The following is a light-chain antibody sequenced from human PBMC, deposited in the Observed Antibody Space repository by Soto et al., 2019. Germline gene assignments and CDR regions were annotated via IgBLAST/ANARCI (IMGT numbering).Light chain of an antibody. CDR3: QQYNNWPPWT. Sequence: IVMTQSPATLSVSPGERATLSCRASQSVSSNLAWYQQNPGQAPRLLIYGASTRATGIPARFSGSGSGTEFTLTISSLQSEDLAVYYCQQYNNWPPWTFGQGTKVEIK. J-gene: IGKJ1*01. CDR1: QSVSSN. V-gene: IGKV3-15*01. CDR2: GAS.